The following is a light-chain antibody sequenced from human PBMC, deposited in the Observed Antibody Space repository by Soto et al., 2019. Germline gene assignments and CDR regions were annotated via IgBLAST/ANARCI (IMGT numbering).Light chain of an antibody. CDR1: SSDIGGYNY. CDR2: DVS. CDR3: SSYTSTSTLYV. V-gene: IGLV2-14*03. J-gene: IGLJ1*01. Sequence: QSALTQPASVSGSAGRSITISCTGASSDIGGYNYVSWYQQLPGKVPKLIIYDVSNRPSGVSDRFSGSKSGNAASLTISGLQAEDEASYYCSSYTSTSTLYVFGTGTKLTVL.